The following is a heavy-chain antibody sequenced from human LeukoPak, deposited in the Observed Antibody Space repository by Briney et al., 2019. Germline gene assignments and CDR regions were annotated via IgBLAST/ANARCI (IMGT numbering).Heavy chain of an antibody. CDR1: GGSFSGYY. J-gene: IGHJ4*02. CDR2: INHSGST. V-gene: IGHV4-34*01. CDR3: ARQTRRYCSSTSCYLGFVRALDY. D-gene: IGHD2-2*01. Sequence: PSETLSLTCAVYGGSFSGYYWSWIRQPPGKGLEWIGEINHSGSTNYNPSLKSRVTISVDTSKNQFSLKLSSVTAADTAVYYCARQTRRYCSSTSCYLGFVRALDYWGQGTLVTVSS.